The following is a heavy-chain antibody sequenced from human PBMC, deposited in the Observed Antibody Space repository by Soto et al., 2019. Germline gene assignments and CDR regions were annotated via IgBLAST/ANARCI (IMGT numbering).Heavy chain of an antibody. J-gene: IGHJ4*02. CDR3: ARAVGGPTSNLDY. Sequence: QVQLVQSGAEEKKPGASVKVSCKASGYTFTSYAMHWVRQAPGQRLEWMGWINAGNGNTKYSQKVQGRVTITRDTSASTAYMELTSLRSEDTAVYYCARAVGGPTSNLDYWGQGTLVTVSS. D-gene: IGHD3-16*01. CDR2: INAGNGNT. V-gene: IGHV1-3*05. CDR1: GYTFTSYA.